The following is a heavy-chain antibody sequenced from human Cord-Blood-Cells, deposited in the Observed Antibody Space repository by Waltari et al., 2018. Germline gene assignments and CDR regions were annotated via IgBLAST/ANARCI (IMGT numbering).Heavy chain of an antibody. D-gene: IGHD1-1*01. CDR3: ARMAPTWNNDAFDI. V-gene: IGHV3-7*01. J-gene: IGHJ3*02. CDR2: IKQDGSEK. Sequence: VRQAPGKGLEWVANIKQDGSEKYYVDSVKGRFTISRDNAKNSLYLQMNSLRAEDTAVYYCARMAPTWNNDAFDIWGQGTMVTVSS.